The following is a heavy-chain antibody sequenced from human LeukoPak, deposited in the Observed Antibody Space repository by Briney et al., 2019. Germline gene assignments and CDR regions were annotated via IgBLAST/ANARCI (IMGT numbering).Heavy chain of an antibody. CDR2: IYYSGST. V-gene: IGHV4-39*01. Sequence: SETLPLTCTVSGGSISSSSYYWGWIRQPPGKRLEWIASIYYSGSTYDNPSLKSRVTISVDTSMNQFSLKLNSVTAADTAVYYCARFNGDGSGYYYDYWGQGTLVTVSS. CDR1: GGSISSSSYY. CDR3: ARFNGDGSGYYYDY. D-gene: IGHD3-22*01. J-gene: IGHJ4*02.